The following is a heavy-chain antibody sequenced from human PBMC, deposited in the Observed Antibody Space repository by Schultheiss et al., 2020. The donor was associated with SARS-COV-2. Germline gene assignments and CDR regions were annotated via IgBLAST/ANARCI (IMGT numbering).Heavy chain of an antibody. V-gene: IGHV3-30*03. J-gene: IGHJ5*02. CDR3: ARNLRGYSGYNWFDP. CDR1: GFTFSSYS. CDR2: MSYDGSNE. D-gene: IGHD5-12*01. Sequence: GGSLRLSCAASGFTFSSYSMNWVRQAPGKGLDWVALMSYDGSNEYYADSVKGRFTISRDNSKNTLYLQMNSLRAEDTAVYYCARNLRGYSGYNWFDPWGQGTLVTVSS.